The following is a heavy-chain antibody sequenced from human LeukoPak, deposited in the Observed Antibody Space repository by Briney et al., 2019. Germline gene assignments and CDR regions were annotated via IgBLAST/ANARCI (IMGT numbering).Heavy chain of an antibody. CDR1: GFIFSNFW. V-gene: IGHV3-7*03. CDR2: INHNGNVN. D-gene: IGHD3-16*01. CDR3: ARGGGLDV. Sequence: GGSLRLSCAASGFIFSNFWMSWVRQAPGKGLEWVASINHNGNVNYYVDSVKGRFTISRDNAKNSLYLQMSNLRAEDTAVYFCARGGGLDVWGQGATVTVSS. J-gene: IGHJ6*02.